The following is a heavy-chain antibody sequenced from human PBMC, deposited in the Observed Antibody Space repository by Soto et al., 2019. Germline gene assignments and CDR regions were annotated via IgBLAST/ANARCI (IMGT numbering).Heavy chain of an antibody. D-gene: IGHD1-20*01. J-gene: IGHJ5*01. V-gene: IGHV3-23*01. CDR1: RFTFSDCA. CDR2: IGGGGTNT. CDR3: AKDAVPYNGKWDWFDS. Sequence: DVQLLESGGGLVQPGGSLTLSCAASRFTFSDCAMSWVRQAPGKGREWVSSIGGGGTNTYYADSVKGRFTISRDNSKNTLYLQMDGLRDEDTAVYYCAKDAVPYNGKWDWFDSWGQGTLVIVSS.